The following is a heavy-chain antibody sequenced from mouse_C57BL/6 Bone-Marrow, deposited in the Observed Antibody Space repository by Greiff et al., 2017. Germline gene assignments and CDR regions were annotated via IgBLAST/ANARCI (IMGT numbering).Heavy chain of an antibody. CDR3: AREAMDY. CDR2: IDPSDSYT. CDR1: GYTFTSYW. V-gene: IGHV1-69*01. Sequence: QVQLQQPGAELVMPGASVKLSCKASGYTFTSYWMHWVKQRPGQGLEWIGEIDPSDSYTNYNQKFKGKSTLTLYKSSSPAYMQLSSLTSEDSAVYYCAREAMDYWGQGTSVTVSS. J-gene: IGHJ4*01.